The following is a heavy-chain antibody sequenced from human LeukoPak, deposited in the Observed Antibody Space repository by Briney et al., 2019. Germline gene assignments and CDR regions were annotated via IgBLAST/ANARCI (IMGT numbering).Heavy chain of an antibody. Sequence: GASVKVSCKASGYTFTGYYMHWVRQAPGQGLEWMGWINPNSGGTNYAQKFQGRVTMTRDTSISTAYMELSRLTSDDTAIYYCARDGRGIAVADYYYYYYMDVWGKGTTVTISS. CDR2: INPNSGGT. V-gene: IGHV1-2*02. CDR1: GYTFTGYY. D-gene: IGHD6-19*01. J-gene: IGHJ6*03. CDR3: ARDGRGIAVADYYYYYYMDV.